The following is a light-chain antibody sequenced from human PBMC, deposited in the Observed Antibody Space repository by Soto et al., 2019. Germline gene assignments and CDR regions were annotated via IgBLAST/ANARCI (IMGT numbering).Light chain of an antibody. CDR3: SSYAGSNYV. CDR1: SSDVGGYNY. CDR2: EVS. Sequence: QSVLTQPPSASGSPGQSVTISCTGTSSDVGGYNYVSWCQQHPGKAPKLMIYEVSKRPSGVPDRFSGPKSGNTASLTVSGLQAEDEADYYCSSYAGSNYVFGTGTKVTVL. V-gene: IGLV2-8*01. J-gene: IGLJ1*01.